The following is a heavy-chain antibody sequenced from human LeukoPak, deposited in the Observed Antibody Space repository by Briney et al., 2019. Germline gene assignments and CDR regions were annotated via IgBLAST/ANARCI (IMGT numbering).Heavy chain of an antibody. CDR3: ARSSAFDI. CDR2: INHSGST. CDR1: GGSFSGYY. V-gene: IGHV4-34*01. Sequence: SETLSLTCAVYGGSFSGYYWSWIRQPPGKGLEWIGEINHSGSTNYNPSLKSRVTISVDTSKNQFSLKLSSVTAADTAVYYCARSSAFDIWGQGTMVTVSS. J-gene: IGHJ3*02.